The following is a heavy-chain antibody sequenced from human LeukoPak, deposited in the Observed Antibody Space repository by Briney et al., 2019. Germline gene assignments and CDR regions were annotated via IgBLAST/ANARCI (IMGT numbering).Heavy chain of an antibody. CDR2: ISSSSSYI. Sequence: GGSLRLSCAASGFTFSSYSMNWVRQAPGKGLEWVSSISSSSSYIYYADSVKGRFTISRDNAKNSLYLQMNSLRAEDTAVYYCAGDLGVYCGGDCPLDYWGQGTLVTVSS. J-gene: IGHJ4*02. CDR1: GFTFSSYS. V-gene: IGHV3-21*01. D-gene: IGHD2-21*02. CDR3: AGDLGVYCGGDCPLDY.